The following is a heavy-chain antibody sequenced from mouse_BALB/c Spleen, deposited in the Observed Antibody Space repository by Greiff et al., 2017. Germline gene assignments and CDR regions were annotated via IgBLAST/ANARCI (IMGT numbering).Heavy chain of an antibody. J-gene: IGHJ1*01. V-gene: IGHV5-17*02. CDR3: ARGIDWYFDV. CDR1: GFTFSSFG. Sequence: EVHLVESGGGLVQPGGSRKLSCAASGFTFSSFGMHWVSQAPEKGLEWVAYISSGSSSIYYTDTVKGRFTISRDNPKNTLFLQMTSLRSEDTAMYYCARGIDWYFDVWGAGTTVTVSS. CDR2: ISSGSSSI.